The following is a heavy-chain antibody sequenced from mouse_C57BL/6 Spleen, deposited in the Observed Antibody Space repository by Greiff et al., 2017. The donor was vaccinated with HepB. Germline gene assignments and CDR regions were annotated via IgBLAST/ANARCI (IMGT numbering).Heavy chain of an antibody. CDR3: AKTDYYGSSFYYYAMDY. CDR2: IWRGGST. D-gene: IGHD1-1*01. V-gene: IGHV2-5*01. CDR1: GFSLTSYG. J-gene: IGHJ4*01. Sequence: QVQLQQSGPGLVQPSQSLSITCTVSGFSLTSYGVHWVRQSPGKGLEWLGVIWRGGSTDYNAAFMSRLSITKDNSKSQVFFKMNSLPADDTAIYYCAKTDYYGSSFYYYAMDYWGQGTSVTVSS.